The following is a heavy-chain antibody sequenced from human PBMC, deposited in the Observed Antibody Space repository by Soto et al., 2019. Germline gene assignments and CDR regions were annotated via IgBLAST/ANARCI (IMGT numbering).Heavy chain of an antibody. Sequence: GGSLRLSCAASGFTFSSYWMSWVRQAPGKGLEWVANIKQDGSEKYYVDSVKGRFTISRDNAKNSLYLQMNSLRAEDTAVYYCVKGEYYYDGSAYYPFDYWGQGTLVTVSS. V-gene: IGHV3-7*02. D-gene: IGHD3-22*01. CDR1: GFTFSSYW. CDR3: VKGEYYYDGSAYYPFDY. CDR2: IKQDGSEK. J-gene: IGHJ4*02.